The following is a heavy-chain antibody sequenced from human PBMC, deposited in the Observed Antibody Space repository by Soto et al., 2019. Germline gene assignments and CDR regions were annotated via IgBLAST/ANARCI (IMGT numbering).Heavy chain of an antibody. CDR1: GGTFSSYA. J-gene: IGHJ4*02. CDR2: IIPIFGTA. V-gene: IGHV1-69*13. D-gene: IGHD3-22*01. Sequence: VASVKVSCKASGGTFSSYAISWVRQAPGQGLEWMGGIIPIFGTANYAQKFQGRVTITADESTSTAYMELSSLRSEDTAVYYCASGLRSGYSYYWGQGTLVTVSS. CDR3: ASGLRSGYSYY.